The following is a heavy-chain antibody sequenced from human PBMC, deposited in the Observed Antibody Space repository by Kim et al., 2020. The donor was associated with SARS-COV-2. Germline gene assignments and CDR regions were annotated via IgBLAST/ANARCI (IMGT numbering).Heavy chain of an antibody. D-gene: IGHD3-16*02. CDR2: IYDSGST. Sequence: SETLSLTCTVSGGSISSGGYYWSWIRQHPGKGLEGIGYIYDSGSTYYNPSLKSRVTISVDTSKNQFTLKLGTVTAADTAVYYCARDALKNPVPLGYYYYYDMDVWGQGTTVTVSS. CDR1: GGSISSGGYY. J-gene: IGHJ6*02. CDR3: ARDALKNPVPLGYYYYYDMDV. V-gene: IGHV4-31*03.